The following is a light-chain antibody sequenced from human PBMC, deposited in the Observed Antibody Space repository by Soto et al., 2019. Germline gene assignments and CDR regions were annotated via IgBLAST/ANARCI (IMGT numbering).Light chain of an antibody. CDR2: DGS. V-gene: IGKV1-13*02. CDR3: QQYDSYPWT. CDR1: QYINTY. J-gene: IGKJ1*01. Sequence: IQMTQSLSSLSASIGDRVTIACRASQYINTYLNWYQQKPGKAPKFLIYDGSTLESGVPARFSGSASGTEFTLTISSLQPDDFGTYFCQQYDSYPWTFGQGTKVDIK.